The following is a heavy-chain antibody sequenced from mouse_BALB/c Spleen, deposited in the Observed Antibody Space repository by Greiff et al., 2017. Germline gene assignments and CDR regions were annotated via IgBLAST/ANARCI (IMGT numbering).Heavy chain of an antibody. D-gene: IGHD2-1*01. V-gene: IGHV14-3*02. Sequence: EVQLQQSGAELVKPGALVKLSCTASGFNIKDTYMHWVKQRPEQGLEWIGRIDPANGNTKYDPKFQGKATITADTSSNTAYLQLSSLTSEDTAVYYCARRIYYGNSHAMDYWGQGTSVTVSS. CDR1: GFNIKDTY. CDR2: IDPANGNT. J-gene: IGHJ4*01. CDR3: ARRIYYGNSHAMDY.